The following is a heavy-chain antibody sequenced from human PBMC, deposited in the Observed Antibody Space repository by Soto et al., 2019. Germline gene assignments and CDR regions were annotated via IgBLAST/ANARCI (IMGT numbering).Heavy chain of an antibody. CDR2: IYPGDSDT. V-gene: IGHV5-51*01. Sequence: PGESLKISCKGSGYSFNSYWIGWVRQMPGRGLECMGIIYPGDSDTRYSPSFQGQVTISADKSISTAYLQWSSLKASDTAMYYCARLQAAAGDIDLTSDYWGQGTLVTVSS. J-gene: IGHJ4*02. CDR1: GYSFNSYW. D-gene: IGHD6-13*01. CDR3: ARLQAAAGDIDLTSDY.